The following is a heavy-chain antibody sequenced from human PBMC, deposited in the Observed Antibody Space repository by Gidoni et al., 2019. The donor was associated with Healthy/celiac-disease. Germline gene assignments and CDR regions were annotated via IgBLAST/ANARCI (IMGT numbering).Heavy chain of an antibody. J-gene: IGHJ1*01. D-gene: IGHD3-22*01. Sequence: EVQLVESGGGLVQPGGSLRLSCAASGFTFGTYWMSWVRQAPGKGLEWVANIKQDGSEKYYVDSVKGRFTISRDNAKNSLYLQMNSLRAEDTAVYYCARDPLRITMTRSGYFQHWGQGTLVTVSS. V-gene: IGHV3-7*01. CDR1: GFTFGTYW. CDR2: IKQDGSEK. CDR3: ARDPLRITMTRSGYFQH.